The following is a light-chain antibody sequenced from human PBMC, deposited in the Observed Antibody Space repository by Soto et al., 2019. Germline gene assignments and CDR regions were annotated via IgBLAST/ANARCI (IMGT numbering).Light chain of an antibody. CDR1: ESVSSN. CDR3: QQYQKWWT. V-gene: IGKV3-15*01. Sequence: EIVMTQSPATLSVSPGERATLSCRASESVSSNLAWYQQRPGQAPRLLIYGASTRATGIPARFSGSGSGTEFTLTISSLQSEDFAVYYCQQYQKWWTFGQGTKVEIK. J-gene: IGKJ1*01. CDR2: GAS.